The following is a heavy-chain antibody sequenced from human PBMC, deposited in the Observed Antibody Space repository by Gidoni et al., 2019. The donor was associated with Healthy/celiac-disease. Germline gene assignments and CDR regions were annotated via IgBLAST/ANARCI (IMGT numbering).Heavy chain of an antibody. Sequence: QLQLQESGSGLEKPSQTLSLTCAVSGGSISSGGYSWRWFRQPPGKGLEWIGYIDHSGSTYYHPSLKSRVTISVYRSKNQFSLKLSSVTAADTAVYYCARAHMVRGVIDWFDPWGQGTLVTVSS. V-gene: IGHV4-30-2*01. J-gene: IGHJ5*02. D-gene: IGHD3-10*01. CDR2: IDHSGST. CDR1: GGSISSGGYS. CDR3: ARAHMVRGVIDWFDP.